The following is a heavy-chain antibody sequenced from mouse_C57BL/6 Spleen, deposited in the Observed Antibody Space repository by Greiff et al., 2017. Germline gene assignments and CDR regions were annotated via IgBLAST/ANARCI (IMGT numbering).Heavy chain of an antibody. Sequence: EVKLMESEGGLVQPGSSMKLSCTASGFTFSDYYMAWVRQVPEKGLEWVANINYDGSSTYYLDSLKSRFIISRDNAKNILYLQMSSLKSEDTATYYCARESLRNWDYFDYWGQGTTLTVSS. D-gene: IGHD4-1*01. V-gene: IGHV5-16*01. CDR2: INYDGSST. J-gene: IGHJ2*01. CDR1: GFTFSDYY. CDR3: ARESLRNWDYFDY.